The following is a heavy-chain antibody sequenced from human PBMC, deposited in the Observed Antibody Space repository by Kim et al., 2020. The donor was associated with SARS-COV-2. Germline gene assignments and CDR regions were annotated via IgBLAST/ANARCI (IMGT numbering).Heavy chain of an antibody. D-gene: IGHD3-22*01. V-gene: IGHV3-43*01. J-gene: IGHJ6*02. Sequence: GGSLRLSCAASGFTFDDYTMHWVRQAPGKGLEWVSLISWDGGSTYYADSVKGRFTISRDNSKNSLYLQMNSLRTEDTALYYCAKGAKWLFRSYYYYGMDVWGQGTTVTVSS. CDR3: AKGAKWLFRSYYYYGMDV. CDR1: GFTFDDYT. CDR2: ISWDGGST.